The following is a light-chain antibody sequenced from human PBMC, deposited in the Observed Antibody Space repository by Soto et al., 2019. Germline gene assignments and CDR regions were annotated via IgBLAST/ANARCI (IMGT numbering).Light chain of an antibody. J-gene: IGLJ1*01. CDR1: SSDVGGYNY. CDR2: DVS. Sequence: QSALTQPASVSGSPGQSITISCTGTSSDVGGYNYVSWYQQHPGKAPKLMIYDVSNRPSGVSNRFSGSKSGNTAFLTISGLQAEDEDDYYCRSYTSSSTLYVFGTGTKVTVL. V-gene: IGLV2-14*01. CDR3: RSYTSSSTLYV.